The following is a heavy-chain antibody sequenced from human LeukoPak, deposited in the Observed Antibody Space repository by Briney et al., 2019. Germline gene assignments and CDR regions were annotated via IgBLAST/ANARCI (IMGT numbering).Heavy chain of an antibody. J-gene: IGHJ4*01. CDR2: IYFSGST. D-gene: IGHD3-10*01. V-gene: IGHV4-59*01. CDR1: GGSISTYY. Sequence: SETLSLTCTVSGGSISTYYWSWIRQPPGKGLEWIGCIYFSGSTNYNPSLKSRVTISVDTSKNQFSLRLTSVTAADTVVYYCARGGYYGSGSYLPGKDWGHGTLVTVSS. CDR3: ARGGYYGSGSYLPGKD.